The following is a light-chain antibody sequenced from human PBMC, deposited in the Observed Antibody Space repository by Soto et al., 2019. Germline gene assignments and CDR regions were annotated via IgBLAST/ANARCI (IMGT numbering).Light chain of an antibody. J-gene: IGKJ4*01. CDR2: GAS. V-gene: IGKV3-20*01. CDR3: QQYGSSPFT. CDR1: QSVSSSY. Sequence: EIVLTQSPGTLSLSPGERATLSCRASQSVSSSYLAWYQQKPGQAPRLLIYGASSRATGIPDRFSGSGSGTEFTLTISSLEPEDFAVYYCQQYGSSPFTFGGGTKVEIK.